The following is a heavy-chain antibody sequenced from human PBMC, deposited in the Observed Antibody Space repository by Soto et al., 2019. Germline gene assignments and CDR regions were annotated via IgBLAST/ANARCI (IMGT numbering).Heavy chain of an antibody. CDR2: ISGSSSSI. V-gene: IGHV3-48*01. J-gene: IGHJ6*03. CDR1: GFTFTSYN. Sequence: GSLRLSCAASGFTFTSYNMNWVRQTPGKGLEWVSYISGSSSSIYYADSVKGRFTISRDDAKSSMYLQMNSLRAEDTAVYYCARGAVWGNYYSYMDVWGKGTTVTVSS. CDR3: ARGAVWGNYYSYMDV. D-gene: IGHD3-16*01.